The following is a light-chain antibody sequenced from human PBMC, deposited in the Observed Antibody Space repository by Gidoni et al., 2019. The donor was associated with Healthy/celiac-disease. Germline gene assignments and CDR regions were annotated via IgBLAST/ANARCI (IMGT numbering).Light chain of an antibody. CDR2: DAS. CDR1: QSISSW. J-gene: IGKJ1*01. V-gene: IGKV1-5*01. Sequence: PSTLSASVGDRVTITCRASQSISSWLAWYQQKPGKAPKLLIYDASSLESGVPSRFSGSGSGTEFTLTISSLQPDDFATYYCQQYNSYSGTFGQGTKVEIK. CDR3: QQYNSYSGT.